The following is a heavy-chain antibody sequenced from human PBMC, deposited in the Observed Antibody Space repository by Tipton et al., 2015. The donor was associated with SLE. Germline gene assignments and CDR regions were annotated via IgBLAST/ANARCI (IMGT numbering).Heavy chain of an antibody. V-gene: IGHV4-61*02. CDR1: GGSISSGSYY. CDR3: ALVAAVGRIDY. CDR2: IYTSGYT. D-gene: IGHD6-13*01. Sequence: TLSLTCIVSGGSISSGSYYWTWIRQSAGKGLEWIGRIYTSGYTNYNPSLTSRVTMSVDTSKNQFFLRLTSVTAADTAVYYCALVAAVGRIDYWGHGTLVTVSP. J-gene: IGHJ4*01.